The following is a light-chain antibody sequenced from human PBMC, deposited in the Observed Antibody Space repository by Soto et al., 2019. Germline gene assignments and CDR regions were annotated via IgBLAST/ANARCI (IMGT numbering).Light chain of an antibody. CDR1: RAISSY. CDR3: QQFNDYPLT. V-gene: IGKV1-9*01. CDR2: AAS. Sequence: DIQLTQSPSFLSASVGDRVTITCRASRAISSYLAWYQQRPGEAPKLLIFAASTLQSGVPSRFSGSGSVTEVTLTISSLQPEDFATYYCQQFNDYPLTFGGGTKVEIK. J-gene: IGKJ4*01.